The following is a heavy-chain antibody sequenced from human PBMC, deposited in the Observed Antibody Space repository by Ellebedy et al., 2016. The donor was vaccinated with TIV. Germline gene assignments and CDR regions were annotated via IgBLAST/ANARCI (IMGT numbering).Heavy chain of an antibody. J-gene: IGHJ5*02. CDR3: ARLLRRFEAVDP. V-gene: IGHV4-39*01. CDR2: MDYTGSG. Sequence: MPSETLSLTCIVSGDSISSGSYYWGWIRQSPGKGLVWIGNMDYTGSGYYNPTLESRVTISVDTSKNQLSLKLTSVTAADTAVYYCARLLRRFEAVDPWGQGTLVTVSS. CDR1: GDSISSGSYY. D-gene: IGHD2-8*01.